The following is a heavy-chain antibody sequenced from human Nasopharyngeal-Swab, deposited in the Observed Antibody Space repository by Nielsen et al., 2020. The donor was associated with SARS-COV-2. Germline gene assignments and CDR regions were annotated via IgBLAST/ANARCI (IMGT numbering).Heavy chain of an antibody. CDR2: ISAASGGT. CDR3: ARSCGTVGCPFDP. Sequence: ASVQVSCKSSGYTFIDYYIHWVRQAPGQGPEWMGRISAASGGTNYAQIFRGRVTVTRDTSTSTTYMELTNLRSDDAASYYCARSCGTVGCPFDPWGQGTLVTVSS. D-gene: IGHD2-21*01. V-gene: IGHV1-2*06. J-gene: IGHJ5*02. CDR1: GYTFIDYY.